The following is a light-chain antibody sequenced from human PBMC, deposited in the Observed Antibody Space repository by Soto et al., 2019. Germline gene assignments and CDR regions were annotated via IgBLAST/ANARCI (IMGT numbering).Light chain of an antibody. CDR1: SPNIGSNT. J-gene: IGLJ1*01. CDR3: AAWDDTLNGNYV. Sequence: QSVLTQPPSASGTPGQRVTISCSGSSPNIGSNTVNWYQQLPGTAPKLLIYSNDQRPSGVPDRFSGSKSGTSASLAISGLQSEDEAEYSCAAWDDTLNGNYVFGAGTKVTVL. V-gene: IGLV1-44*01. CDR2: SND.